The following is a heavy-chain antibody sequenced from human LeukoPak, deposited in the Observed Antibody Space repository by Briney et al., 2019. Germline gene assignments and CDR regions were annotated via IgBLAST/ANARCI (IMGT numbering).Heavy chain of an antibody. CDR3: ASGLLYDSSGYYPHRYAFDI. CDR1: GYSFTSYW. D-gene: IGHD3-22*01. Sequence: GESLKISCKGSGYSFTSYWIGWVRQMPGKGLEWMGIIYPGDSDTRYSPSFQGQVTISADKSISTAYLQWSSLKASDTAMYYCASGLLYDSSGYYPHRYAFDIWGQGTMVTVSS. J-gene: IGHJ3*02. V-gene: IGHV5-51*01. CDR2: IYPGDSDT.